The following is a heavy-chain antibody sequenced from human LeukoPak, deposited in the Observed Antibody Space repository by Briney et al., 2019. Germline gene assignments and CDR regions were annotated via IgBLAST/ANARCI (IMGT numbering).Heavy chain of an antibody. CDR2: IYHSGST. Sequence: TSGTLSLTCAVSGGSISSSNWWSWVRQPPGKGLEWIGEIYHSGSTNYNPSLKSRVTISVDKSKNQFSLKLSSVTAADTAVYYCARDYSRGYDPFDYWGQGTLVTVSS. V-gene: IGHV4-4*02. D-gene: IGHD5-12*01. CDR1: GGSISSSNW. J-gene: IGHJ4*02. CDR3: ARDYSRGYDPFDY.